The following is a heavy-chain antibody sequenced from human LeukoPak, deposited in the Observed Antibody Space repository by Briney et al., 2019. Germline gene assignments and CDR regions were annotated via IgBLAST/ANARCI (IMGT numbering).Heavy chain of an antibody. J-gene: IGHJ6*02. V-gene: IGHV1-46*01. CDR3: ARDPPRRLRHYGMDV. Sequence: GASVKVSCKASGYTFSSYGISWVRQAPGQRPDWLGIINPSNGKTTYAQKFQGRVTMTRDTSTSTVYMELSSLRSEDTAVYYCARDPPRRLRHYGMDVWGQGTTVTVSS. CDR1: GYTFSSYG. CDR2: INPSNGKT.